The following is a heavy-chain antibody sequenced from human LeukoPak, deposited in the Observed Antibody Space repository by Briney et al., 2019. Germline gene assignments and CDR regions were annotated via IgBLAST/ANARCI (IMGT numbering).Heavy chain of an antibody. CDR2: ISAYNGNT. Sequence: ASVKVSCKASGYTFTSYGISWVRQAPGRGLEWMGWISAYNGNTNYAQKLQGRVTMTTDTSTSTAYMELRSLRSDDTAVYYCARGDYDILTGYPTYYFDYWGQGTLVTVSS. J-gene: IGHJ4*02. CDR3: ARGDYDILTGYPTYYFDY. D-gene: IGHD3-9*01. V-gene: IGHV1-18*04. CDR1: GYTFTSYG.